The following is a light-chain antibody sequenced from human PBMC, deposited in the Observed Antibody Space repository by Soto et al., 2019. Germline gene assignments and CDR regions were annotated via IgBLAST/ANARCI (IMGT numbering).Light chain of an antibody. V-gene: IGLV1-44*01. CDR1: NSNIGSNT. Sequence: QSVLTQPPSASGTPGQRVTISCSGSNSNIGSNTVNWYQQLPGTAPKLLIYSYNQRPSGVPDRFSGSKSGTSASLAISGLQSEDEADYYCAAWDDSLSGYVFGTGTKLTVL. J-gene: IGLJ1*01. CDR2: SYN. CDR3: AAWDDSLSGYV.